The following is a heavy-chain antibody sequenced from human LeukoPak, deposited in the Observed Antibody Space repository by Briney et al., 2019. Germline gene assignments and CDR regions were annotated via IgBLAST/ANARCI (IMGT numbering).Heavy chain of an antibody. CDR3: ARTTEGYCRGGSCYYFYYYMDV. J-gene: IGHJ6*03. V-gene: IGHV4-59*01. Sequence: SETLSLTCTVSGGSISSYYWSWIRHPPGKGLEWIGYIYYSGSTNYNPSLKSRVTISEDTSKNQFSLKLSSVTAADTAVYYCARTTEGYCRGGSCYYFYYYMDVWGKGTTVTVSS. D-gene: IGHD2-15*01. CDR2: IYYSGST. CDR1: GGSISSYY.